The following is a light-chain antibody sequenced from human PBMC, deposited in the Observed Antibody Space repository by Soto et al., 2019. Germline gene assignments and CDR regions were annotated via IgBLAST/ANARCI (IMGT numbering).Light chain of an antibody. V-gene: IGKV3-11*01. J-gene: IGKJ4*01. Sequence: EIVLTQSPDTLSLSPGERATLSCRASQSVGTSLAWYQQKPGQAPSLLISDVSNRATGIPARFSGSGSRTDFTLTISSLAPEDFAVYYCHQHSNWPLTVGGGTKVDIK. CDR1: QSVGTS. CDR2: DVS. CDR3: HQHSNWPLT.